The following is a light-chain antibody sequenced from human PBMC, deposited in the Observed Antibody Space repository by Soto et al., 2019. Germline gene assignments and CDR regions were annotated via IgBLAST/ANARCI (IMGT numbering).Light chain of an antibody. V-gene: IGLV2-8*01. CDR2: EVV. CDR3: QSYAGSNTYV. CDR1: KNDIGVYDF. J-gene: IGLJ1*01. Sequence: QSDLTQPPSASGSPGQSVTISCTGTKNDIGVYDFVSWYQHHPGKAPRLIIYEVVQRPSGVPDRFSGSKSGNTSSLTVSGLQAAYEADYFCQSYAGSNTYVFGSGTKLTVI.